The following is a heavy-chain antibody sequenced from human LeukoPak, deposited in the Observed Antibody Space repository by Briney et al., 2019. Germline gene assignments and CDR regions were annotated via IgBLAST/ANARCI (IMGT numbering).Heavy chain of an antibody. D-gene: IGHD1-26*01. J-gene: IGHJ4*02. Sequence: ASVTAPTRAFCDTSRSYGVCWVRQAPGHGLEWMGWISAYNGDTNYAQSLQGRVTMITETSTNTAYMELRSLRSDDTAVYFCARDKGKWEHWRYFDYWGQGTLVTVAS. CDR3: ARDKGKWEHWRYFDY. V-gene: IGHV1-18*01. CDR2: ISAYNGDT. CDR1: CDTSRSYG.